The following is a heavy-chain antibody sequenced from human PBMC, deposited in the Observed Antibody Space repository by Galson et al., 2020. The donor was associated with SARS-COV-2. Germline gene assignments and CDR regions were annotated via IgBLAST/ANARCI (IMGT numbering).Heavy chain of an antibody. CDR3: AKDGSDFRHDWGRFDY. V-gene: IGHV3-23*01. D-gene: IGHD3-16*01. Sequence: GESLKISCAASGFSFTNYGMSWVRQAPGKGLEWVSAIDGSGSNTWYADSVKGRFSISRDNSNTALFLQMNSLKAEDTAMYYCAKDGSDFRHDWGRFDYWGQGILVTVSS. CDR1: GFSFTNYG. J-gene: IGHJ4*02. CDR2: IDGSGSNT.